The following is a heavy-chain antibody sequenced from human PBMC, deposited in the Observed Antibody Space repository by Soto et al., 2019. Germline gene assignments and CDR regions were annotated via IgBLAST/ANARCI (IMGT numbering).Heavy chain of an antibody. Sequence: EVQLVESGGGLVQPGGSLRLSCAASGFTFSGYSMNWVRQAPGKGLEWVSYISSSSSTIYYADSVKGRFTISRDNAKNELYLHINSLRDEDTAVYHCARDGYYYDSRGYYSQGGYFQHWGQGTLVTVSS. CDR1: GFTFSGYS. CDR2: ISSSSSTI. J-gene: IGHJ1*01. D-gene: IGHD3-22*01. V-gene: IGHV3-48*02. CDR3: ARDGYYYDSRGYYSQGGYFQH.